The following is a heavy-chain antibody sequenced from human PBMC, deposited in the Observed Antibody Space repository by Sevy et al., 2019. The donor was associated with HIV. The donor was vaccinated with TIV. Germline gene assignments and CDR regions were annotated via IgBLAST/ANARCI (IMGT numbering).Heavy chain of an antibody. CDR1: GYTLTELS. V-gene: IGHV1-24*01. J-gene: IGHJ4*02. CDR3: ATNTGYGDFDF. CDR2: FDTEDGET. Sequence: ASVKVSCKVSGYTLTELSMHWVRQAPGKGLEWMGRFDTEDGETIYAQKFQGRVTMTEDTSTDTAYMELSSLRSEDTAVYYCATNTGYGDFDFWGQGTLVTVSS. D-gene: IGHD3-9*01.